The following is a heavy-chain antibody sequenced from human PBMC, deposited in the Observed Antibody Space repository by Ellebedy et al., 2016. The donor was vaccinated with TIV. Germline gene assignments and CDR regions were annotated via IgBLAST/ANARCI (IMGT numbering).Heavy chain of an antibody. V-gene: IGHV3-23*01. CDR3: ASSPYSSGWFDY. Sequence: ESLKISCAASGFTFSSYAMSWVRQAPGKGLEWVSAISRSGGSTYYADSVKGRFTISRDNSKNTLYLQMNSLRAEDTAVYYCASSPYSSGWFDYWGQGTLVTVSS. CDR1: GFTFSSYA. D-gene: IGHD6-19*01. CDR2: ISRSGGST. J-gene: IGHJ4*02.